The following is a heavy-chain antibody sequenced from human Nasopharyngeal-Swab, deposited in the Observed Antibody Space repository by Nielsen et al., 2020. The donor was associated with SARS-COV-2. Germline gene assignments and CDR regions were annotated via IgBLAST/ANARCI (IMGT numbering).Heavy chain of an antibody. D-gene: IGHD2-15*01. J-gene: IGHJ4*02. CDR2: INHSDRT. CDR1: GGSFNEYY. CDR3: ARSTRIPLDS. Sequence: LRLPFGVSGGSFNEYYWSWIPQSPDKGLEWIGEINHSDRTIYNPSLKSRHTISVDTSKSQFSLELRSVTATDTAVYYCARSTRIPLDSWGPGTLVTVSS. V-gene: IGHV4-34*01.